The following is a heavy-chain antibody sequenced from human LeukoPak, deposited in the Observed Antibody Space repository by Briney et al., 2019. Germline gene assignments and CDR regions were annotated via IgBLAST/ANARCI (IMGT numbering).Heavy chain of an antibody. CDR1: GFTFSNYA. CDR2: ISDSGGST. V-gene: IGHV3-23*01. D-gene: IGHD1-1*01. J-gene: IGHJ4*02. CDR3: AKERIQLLPTYFDY. Sequence: GGSLRLSCAASGFTFSNYAMSWVRQAPGKGLEWVSAISDSGGSTYYTDSVKGRFTISRDNSKNTLYLQMNNLRAEDTALYYCAKERIQLLPTYFDYWGQGTLVTVSS.